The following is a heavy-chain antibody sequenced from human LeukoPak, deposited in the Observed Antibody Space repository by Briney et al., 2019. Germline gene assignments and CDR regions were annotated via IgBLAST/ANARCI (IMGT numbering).Heavy chain of an antibody. CDR3: AKPPENVVGTSPFYFDS. CDR1: GFTFSSYA. D-gene: IGHD1-26*01. J-gene: IGHJ4*02. V-gene: IGHV3-33*06. CDR2: IRSSGRTT. Sequence: GRSLRLSCAASGFTFSSYAMHWVRQAPGKGLEWVAVIRSSGRTTDYADSVKGRFTISRDNSNNTLFLQMIRLRAEDTAVYYCAKPPENVVGTSPFYFDSWGQGTLVTVSS.